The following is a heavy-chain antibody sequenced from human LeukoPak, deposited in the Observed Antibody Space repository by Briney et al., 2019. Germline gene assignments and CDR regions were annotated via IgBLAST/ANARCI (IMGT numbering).Heavy chain of an antibody. V-gene: IGHV3-30*04. J-gene: IGHJ6*03. CDR2: ISYDGSNK. Sequence: PGGSLRLSCAASGFTFSSYAMHWVRQAPGKGLEWVAVISYDGSNKYYADSVKGRFTISRDNSKNTLYLQMNSLRAEDTAVYYCAINPDYGGNYYYMDVWDKGTTVTVSS. D-gene: IGHD4-23*01. CDR3: AINPDYGGNYYYMDV. CDR1: GFTFSSYA.